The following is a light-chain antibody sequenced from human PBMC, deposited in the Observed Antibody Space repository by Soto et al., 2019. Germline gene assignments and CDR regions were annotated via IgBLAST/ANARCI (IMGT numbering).Light chain of an antibody. V-gene: IGKV3-15*01. CDR2: GAS. CDR3: QQYNNWPPIT. CDR1: QSVRSN. J-gene: IGKJ5*01. Sequence: EIVMTQSTATLSVSPGERATLSCRTSQSVRSNLAWYQQKPGQAPRLLIYGASTRATGIPARFSGSGSGTDFTLTISSLQSEDFAVYYCQQYNNWPPITFGQGTRLEIK.